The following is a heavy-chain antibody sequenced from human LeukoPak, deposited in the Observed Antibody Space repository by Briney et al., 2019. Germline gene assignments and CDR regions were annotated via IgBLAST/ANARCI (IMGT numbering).Heavy chain of an antibody. CDR1: GFTFSSYE. CDR2: ISSSGSTI. Sequence: GGSLRLSCAASGFTFSSYEMNWVRQAPGKGLEWVSYISSSGSTIYYADSVKGRFTISRDNAKNSLYLQMNSLRAEDTAVYCCARGNSSGWYSYYYYGMDVWGQGTTVTVSS. V-gene: IGHV3-48*03. D-gene: IGHD6-19*01. CDR3: ARGNSSGWYSYYYYGMDV. J-gene: IGHJ6*02.